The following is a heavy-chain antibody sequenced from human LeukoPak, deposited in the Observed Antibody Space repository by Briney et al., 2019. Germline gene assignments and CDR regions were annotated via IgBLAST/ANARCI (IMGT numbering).Heavy chain of an antibody. V-gene: IGHV1-2*02. CDR3: AKHALRCDCSSTSCYGLYYFDY. J-gene: IGHJ4*02. Sequence: APVKVSCKASGYTFTGYYMHWVRQAPGQGLEWMGWINPNSGGTNYAQKFQGRVTMTRDTSISTAYMELSRLRSDDTAVHYSAKHALRCDCSSTSCYGLYYFDYWGQGTLVTVSS. CDR2: INPNSGGT. D-gene: IGHD2-2*01. CDR1: GYTFTGYY.